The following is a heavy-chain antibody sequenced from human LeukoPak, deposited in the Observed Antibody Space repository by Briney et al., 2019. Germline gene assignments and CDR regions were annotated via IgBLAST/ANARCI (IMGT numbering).Heavy chain of an antibody. J-gene: IGHJ4*02. V-gene: IGHV4-59*01. D-gene: IGHD3-3*01. CDR3: ASFNYDFWTH. CDR2: IYYSGST. Sequence: SETLSLTCTVSGGSISSYYWSWIRQPPGKGLEWIGYIYYSGSTNYNPSLKSRVTISVDTSKNQFSLKLSSVTAADSAVYYCASFNYDFWTHWGQGTLVTVSS. CDR1: GGSISSYY.